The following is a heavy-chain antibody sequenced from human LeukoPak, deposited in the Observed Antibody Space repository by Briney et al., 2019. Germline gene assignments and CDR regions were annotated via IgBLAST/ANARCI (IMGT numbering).Heavy chain of an antibody. CDR2: IRYDGSNK. J-gene: IGHJ4*02. CDR1: GFTFSSYG. Sequence: GGSLRLSCAASGFTFSSYGMHWVRQAPGKGLEWVAFIRYDGSNKYYADSVKGRFTISRDNSKNTLYLQMNSLRAEDTAVYYCANLEMATIYFDYWGQGTLVTVSS. D-gene: IGHD5-24*01. CDR3: ANLEMATIYFDY. V-gene: IGHV3-30*02.